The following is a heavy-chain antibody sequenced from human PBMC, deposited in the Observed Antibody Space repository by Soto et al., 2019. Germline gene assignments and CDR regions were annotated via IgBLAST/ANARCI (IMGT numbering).Heavy chain of an antibody. V-gene: IGHV3-15*07. D-gene: IGHD3-16*01. CDR1: GFTFSNAW. CDR3: TTKGGWGEDAFDI. Sequence: GGSLRLSCAASGFTFSNAWINWVRQAPGKGLEWVGRIKSKTDGGTTDFAAPVKGRFAISRDDSKNTLYLQMNSLKTEDTAVYYCTTKGGWGEDAFDIWGQGTMVTV. CDR2: IKSKTDGGTT. J-gene: IGHJ3*02.